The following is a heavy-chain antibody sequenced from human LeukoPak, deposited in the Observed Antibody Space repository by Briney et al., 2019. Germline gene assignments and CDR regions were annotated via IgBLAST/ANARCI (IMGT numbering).Heavy chain of an antibody. CDR3: ARDSASDYSSGYYRTSEFCAFDI. Sequence: ASVKVSCKASGGTFSSYAISWVRQAPGQGLEWMGGIIPIFGTANYAQKFQGRVTITTDESTSTAYMELSSLRSEDTAVYYCARDSASDYSSGYYRTSEFCAFDIWGQGTMVTVSS. CDR2: IIPIFGTA. V-gene: IGHV1-69*05. J-gene: IGHJ3*02. CDR1: GGTFSSYA. D-gene: IGHD3-22*01.